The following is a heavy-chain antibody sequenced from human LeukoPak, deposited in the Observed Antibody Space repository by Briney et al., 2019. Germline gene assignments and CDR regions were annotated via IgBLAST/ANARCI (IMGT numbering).Heavy chain of an antibody. CDR1: GGSISSYY. J-gene: IGHJ5*02. D-gene: IGHD3-16*01. V-gene: IGHV4-59*01. CDR3: ARERLITDGTQNWFDP. CDR2: IYYSGST. Sequence: SETLSLTCTVSGGSISSYYWSWIRQPPGKGLEWIGYIYYSGSTNYNPSLKSRVTISVDSSKNQFSLKLSSVTAADTAVYYCARERLITDGTQNWFDPWGQGTLVTVSS.